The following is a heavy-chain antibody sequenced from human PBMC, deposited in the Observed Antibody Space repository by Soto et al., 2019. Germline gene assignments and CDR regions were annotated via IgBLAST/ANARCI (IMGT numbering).Heavy chain of an antibody. CDR1: GGSFSGYY. CDR3: AVTGSPCDSSGWYCGELDY. V-gene: IGHV4-34*01. CDR2: INHSGST. Sequence: QVQLQQWGAGLLKPSETLSLTCAVYGGSFSGYYWSWIRQPPGKGLEWIGEINHSGSTNYNPSLKSRFTISVDTSKNQFSLRLSSVTAADTAVYYCAVTGSPCDSSGWYCGELDYWCQGTLVTVSS. J-gene: IGHJ4*02. D-gene: IGHD6-19*01.